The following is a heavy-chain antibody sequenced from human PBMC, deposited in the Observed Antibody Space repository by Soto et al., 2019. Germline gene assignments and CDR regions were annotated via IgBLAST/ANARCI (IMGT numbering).Heavy chain of an antibody. CDR2: IYYSGTT. Sequence: SETLSLTCTVSGDSITSNSYFWAWIRQPPGKGLEWIGSIYYSGTTYYNPSLKSRVTISLETSKSQFSLRLTSVTASDTAVYYCARLGAYYQSIDPWGQGILVTVSS. CDR3: ARLGAYYQSIDP. V-gene: IGHV4-39*01. D-gene: IGHD2-21*01. J-gene: IGHJ5*02. CDR1: GDSITSNSYF.